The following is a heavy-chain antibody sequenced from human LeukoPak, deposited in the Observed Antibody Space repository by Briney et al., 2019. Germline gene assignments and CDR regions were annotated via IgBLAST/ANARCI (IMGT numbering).Heavy chain of an antibody. CDR2: INHSGST. CDR1: GGSFSGYY. Sequence: PSETLSLTCAVYGGSFSGYYWSWIRQPPGKGLEWIGEINHSGSTNYNPSLKSRVTISVDTSKNQFSLKLSSVTAADTAVYYCARGRYYYGSGSAYWGQGTLVTVSS. CDR3: ARGRYYYGSGSAY. J-gene: IGHJ4*02. V-gene: IGHV4-34*01. D-gene: IGHD3-10*01.